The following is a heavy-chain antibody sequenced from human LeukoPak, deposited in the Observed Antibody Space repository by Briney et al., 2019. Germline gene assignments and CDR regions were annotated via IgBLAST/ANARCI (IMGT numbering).Heavy chain of an antibody. CDR2: ISDSGGNT. CDR3: AKDKGDGYNWAPFDY. J-gene: IGHJ4*02. D-gene: IGHD5-24*01. V-gene: IGHV3-23*01. CDR1: GFTFSNFA. Sequence: PGVSLRLSCAASGFTFSNFAMSWVRQAPGKGLEYVSAISDSGGNTYYADSVKSRFTISRDNSKNTLYLQMNSLGAEDTAVYYCAKDKGDGYNWAPFDYWGQGALVTVSS.